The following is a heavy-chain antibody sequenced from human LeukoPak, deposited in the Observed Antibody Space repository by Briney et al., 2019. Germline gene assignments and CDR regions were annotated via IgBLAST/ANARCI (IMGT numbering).Heavy chain of an antibody. D-gene: IGHD3-22*01. V-gene: IGHV1-24*01. CDR1: GYTLTELS. CDR3: ARNDLYYYDSSGYYYFDY. Sequence: GASVKVSCKVSGYTLTELSMHWVRQAPGKGLEWMGGFDPEDGETIYAQKFQGRVTMTEDTSTDTAYMELSSLRSEDTAVYYCARNDLYYYDSSGYYYFDYWGQGTLVTVSS. CDR2: FDPEDGET. J-gene: IGHJ4*02.